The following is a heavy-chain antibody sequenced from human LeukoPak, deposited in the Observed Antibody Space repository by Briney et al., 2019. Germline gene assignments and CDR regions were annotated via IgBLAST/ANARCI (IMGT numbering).Heavy chain of an antibody. CDR3: ARDDVGATNFDY. V-gene: IGHV3-30*03. CDR2: ISYDGSNK. CDR1: GFTFSNYV. J-gene: IGHJ4*02. Sequence: GGSLRLPCAASGFTFSNYVMHWVRQAPGKGLEWVATISYDGSNKYYADSVKGRFTISRDNSKNTLYLQMNSLRAEDTAVYYCARDDVGATNFDYWGQGTLVTVSS. D-gene: IGHD1-26*01.